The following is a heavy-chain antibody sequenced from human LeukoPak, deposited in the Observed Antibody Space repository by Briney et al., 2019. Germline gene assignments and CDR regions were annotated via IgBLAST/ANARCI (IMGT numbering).Heavy chain of an antibody. CDR3: ARGYQLLLSFY. J-gene: IGHJ4*02. CDR1: GFTFSSYA. V-gene: IGHV3-23*01. CDR2: ISGGDGST. D-gene: IGHD2-2*01. Sequence: AGGSLRLSCAASGFTFSSYAMSWVRLAPGKGLKWVSSISGGDGSTYYANSVKGRFTISRDNSKNTLYLQMNSLRAEDTAVYYCARGYQLLLSFYWGQGTLVTVSS.